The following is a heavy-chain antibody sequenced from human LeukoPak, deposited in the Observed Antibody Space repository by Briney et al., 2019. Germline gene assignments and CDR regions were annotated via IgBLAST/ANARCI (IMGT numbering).Heavy chain of an antibody. CDR1: GGSISSYY. V-gene: IGHV4-59*08. CDR3: ARRYYDSSGYVFDY. D-gene: IGHD3-22*01. J-gene: IGHJ4*02. CDR2: ICYSGST. Sequence: PSETLSLTCTVSGGSISSYYWSWIRQPPGKGLEWIGYICYSGSTNYNPSLKSRVTISVDTSKNQFSLKLSSVTAADTAVYYCARRYYDSSGYVFDYWGQGTLVTVSS.